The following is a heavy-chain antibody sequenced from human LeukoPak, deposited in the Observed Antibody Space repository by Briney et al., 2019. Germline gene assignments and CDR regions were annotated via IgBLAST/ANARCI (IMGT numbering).Heavy chain of an antibody. CDR3: ARGWPYYYDSSGIGMDV. CDR1: GFTFSSYS. Sequence: GGSLRLSCAASGFTFSSYSMNWVRQAPGKGLEWVSYISSSSSTIYYADSVKGRFTISRDNAKNSLYLQMNSLRAEDTAVYYCARGWPYYYDSSGIGMDVWGQGTTVTVSS. V-gene: IGHV3-48*04. J-gene: IGHJ6*02. CDR2: ISSSSSTI. D-gene: IGHD3-22*01.